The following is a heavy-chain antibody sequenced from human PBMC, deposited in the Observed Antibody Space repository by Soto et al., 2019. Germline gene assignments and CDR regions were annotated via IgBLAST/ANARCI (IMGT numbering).Heavy chain of an antibody. J-gene: IGHJ5*02. D-gene: IGHD6-13*01. V-gene: IGHV1-69*06. CDR1: GGTFSSYA. CDR3: AREPYSSSWKNWFDP. CDR2: IIPIFGTA. Sequence: SVTVSCKASGGTFSSYAISWVRQAPGQGLEWMGGIIPIFGTANYAQKFQGRDTITADKSTSTAYMELSSLRSEDTAVYYCAREPYSSSWKNWFDPWGQGTLVTVSS.